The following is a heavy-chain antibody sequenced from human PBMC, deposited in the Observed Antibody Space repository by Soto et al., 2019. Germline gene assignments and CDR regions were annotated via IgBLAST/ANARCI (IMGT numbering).Heavy chain of an antibody. D-gene: IGHD3-10*01. V-gene: IGHV1-69*01. CDR1: GGIFSTYA. Sequence: QVQLVQSGAEVKKPGASVKVSCKASGGIFSTYAISWLRQAPGQGLEWVGGIIPIFGTPNYAQRFQGRVTIPADASTTTSYMELSRLKSEDTAVYYCARDRDDYGSGNYYNRIDFWGQGTLVTVSS. CDR2: IIPIFGTP. J-gene: IGHJ4*02. CDR3: ARDRDDYGSGNYYNRIDF.